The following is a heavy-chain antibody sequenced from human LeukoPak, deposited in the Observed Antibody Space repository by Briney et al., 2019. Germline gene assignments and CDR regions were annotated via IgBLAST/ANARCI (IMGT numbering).Heavy chain of an antibody. J-gene: IGHJ5*02. D-gene: IGHD3-10*01. Sequence: PGGSLRLSCVASGFTFNSYSMTWVRQAPGKGLEWVANIEQDGSDKYYVDSVKGRFTISRDNAKNSLYLQMNSLRAEDTAVYYCARDQWGGTGSAVANWLDPWGQGTLVTVSS. CDR3: ARDQWGGTGSAVANWLDP. V-gene: IGHV3-7*01. CDR2: IEQDGSDK. CDR1: GFTFNSYS.